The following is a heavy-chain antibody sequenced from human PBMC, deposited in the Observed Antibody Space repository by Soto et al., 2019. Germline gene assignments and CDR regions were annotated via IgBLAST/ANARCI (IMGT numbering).Heavy chain of an antibody. J-gene: IGHJ4*02. CDR1: GFTFSSYA. Sequence: EVQLLESGGGLVQPGGSLRLSCAASGFTFSSYAMSWVRQAPGKGLEWVSAISGSGGSTYYADSVKGRFTISRDNSKNTLYLQMNSLRAEDTAVYYCAKGASSLSLEMNYFDYWGQGTLVTVS. V-gene: IGHV3-23*01. CDR2: ISGSGGST. D-gene: IGHD6-6*01. CDR3: AKGASSLSLEMNYFDY.